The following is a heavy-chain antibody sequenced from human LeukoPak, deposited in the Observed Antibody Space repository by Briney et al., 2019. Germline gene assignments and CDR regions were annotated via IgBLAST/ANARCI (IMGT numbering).Heavy chain of an antibody. D-gene: IGHD3-22*01. J-gene: IGHJ6*03. Sequence: PSETLSLTCTVSGDSMSTYYWTWIRQPPGKGLEWIGYIYTSGSTNYNPSLKSRVTMSVDTSKNQFSLKLSSVTAADTAVYYCARASYYDSSGILGYYYYYYMDVWGKGTTVTISS. V-gene: IGHV4-4*08. CDR1: GDSMSTYY. CDR2: IYTSGST. CDR3: ARASYYDSSGILGYYYYYYMDV.